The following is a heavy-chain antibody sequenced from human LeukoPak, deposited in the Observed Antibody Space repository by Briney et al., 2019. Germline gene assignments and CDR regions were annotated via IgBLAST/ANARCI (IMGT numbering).Heavy chain of an antibody. J-gene: IGHJ5*02. CDR1: GFTLTPYD. CDR3: VRDGEGVAISVNFWFDP. V-gene: IGHV1-8*01. CDR2: MNPINGNT. D-gene: IGHD3-10*01. Sequence: ASLKVSCKASGFTLTPYDINWVRQAPGHGLEWMGWMNPINGNTGYARKFQGKVTMTRDTSISTAYMELRSLTSEDTAIYYCVRDGEGVAISVNFWFDPWGQGTLVTVSS.